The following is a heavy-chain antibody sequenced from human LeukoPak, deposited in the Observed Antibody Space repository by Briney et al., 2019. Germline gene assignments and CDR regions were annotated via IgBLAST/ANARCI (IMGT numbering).Heavy chain of an antibody. CDR2: IYYSGST. D-gene: IGHD5-18*01. CDR3: ARQGTAMVPIYYYYGMDV. J-gene: IGHJ6*02. Sequence: PSETLSLTCTVSGGSISSSSYYWGWIRQPPGKGVEWIGSIYYSGSTYYNPSLKSRVTISVDTSKNQFSLKLSSVTAADTAVYYCARQGTAMVPIYYYYGMDVWGQGTTVTVSS. CDR1: GGSISSSSYY. V-gene: IGHV4-39*01.